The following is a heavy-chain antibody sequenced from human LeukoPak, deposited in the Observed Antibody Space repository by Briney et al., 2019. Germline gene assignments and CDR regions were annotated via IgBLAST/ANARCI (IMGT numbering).Heavy chain of an antibody. CDR2: ISGSGGST. V-gene: IGHV3-23*01. D-gene: IGHD3-9*01. CDR1: GFTFSSYG. Sequence: GGTLRLSCAASGFTFSSYGMSWVRRAPGKGLEWVSAISGSGGSTYYADSVKGRFTISRDNSKNTLYLQMNSLRAEDTAVYYCAKEGYYDILTGYYPVVDYWGQGTLVTVSS. CDR3: AKEGYYDILTGYYPVVDY. J-gene: IGHJ4*02.